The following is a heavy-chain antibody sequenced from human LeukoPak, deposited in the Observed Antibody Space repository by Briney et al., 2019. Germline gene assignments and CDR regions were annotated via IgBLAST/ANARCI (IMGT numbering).Heavy chain of an antibody. CDR1: GFTFSSYE. J-gene: IGHJ4*02. V-gene: IGHV3-48*03. D-gene: IGHD6-13*01. CDR2: ISSSGSTI. Sequence: GGSLRLSCAASGFTFSSYEMNWVRQAPGKGLEWVSYISSSGSTIYYADSVKGRFTISRDTAKNTLYLQMNSLRAEDTAVYYCRIAAAGRDYWGQGTLVTISS. CDR3: RIAAAGRDY.